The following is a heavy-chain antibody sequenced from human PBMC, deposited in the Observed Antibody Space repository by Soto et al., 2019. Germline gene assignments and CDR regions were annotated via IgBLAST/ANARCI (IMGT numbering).Heavy chain of an antibody. CDR2: ISSSSGTI. Sequence: GSLRLSCAASGFTVSDYYMTWIRQAPGSGLEWVSYISSSSGTISYANSVKGRFTISRDNAQNSLYLQMTSLRAEDTAVYYCARGTYRSKTDFDYWGQGTLVTVSS. CDR3: ARGTYRSKTDFDY. V-gene: IGHV3-11*01. J-gene: IGHJ4*02. D-gene: IGHD6-13*01. CDR1: GFTVSDYY.